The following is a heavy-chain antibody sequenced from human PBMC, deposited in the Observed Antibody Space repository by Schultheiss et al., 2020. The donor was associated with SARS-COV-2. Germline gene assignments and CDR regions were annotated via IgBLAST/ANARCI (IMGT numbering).Heavy chain of an antibody. V-gene: IGHV3-30*04. J-gene: IGHJ4*02. D-gene: IGHD6-6*01. CDR2: ISYDGSNK. Sequence: GGSLRLSCAASGFTFSSYAMHWVRQAPGKGLEWVAVISYDGSNKYYADSVKGRFTISRDNSKNTLYLQMNSLRAEDTAVYYCARDGGSSSYDYWGQGTLVTVSS. CDR1: GFTFSSYA. CDR3: ARDGGSSSYDY.